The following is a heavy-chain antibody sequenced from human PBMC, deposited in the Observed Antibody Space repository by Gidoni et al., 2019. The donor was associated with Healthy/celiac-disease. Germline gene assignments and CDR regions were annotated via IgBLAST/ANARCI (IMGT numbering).Heavy chain of an antibody. CDR2: INHSGST. V-gene: IGHV4-34*01. CDR1: GGSFSGYY. D-gene: IGHD5-18*01. CDR3: ARVHTAELDY. Sequence: QVQLQQWGAGLLKPSETLSLTCAVYGGSFSGYYWSWIRQPPGKGLEWIGEINHSGSTKSRVTISVDTSKNQFSLKLSSVTAADTAVYYCARVHTAELDYWGQGTLVTVSS. J-gene: IGHJ4*02.